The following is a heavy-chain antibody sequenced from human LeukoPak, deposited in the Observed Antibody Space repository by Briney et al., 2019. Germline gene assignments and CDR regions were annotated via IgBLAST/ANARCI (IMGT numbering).Heavy chain of an antibody. CDR2: IYWNDDK. D-gene: IGHD2-15*01. CDR3: AHRHRMPHFDC. J-gene: IGHJ4*02. V-gene: IGHV2-5*01. Sequence: TLSLTCTVSGYSISSGYYWGWIRQPPGKALEWLALIYWNDDKRYSPSLKSRLTITKDTSKNQVVLTMTNMDPVDTATYYCAHRHRMPHFDCWGQGTLVTVSS. CDR1: GYSISSGYY.